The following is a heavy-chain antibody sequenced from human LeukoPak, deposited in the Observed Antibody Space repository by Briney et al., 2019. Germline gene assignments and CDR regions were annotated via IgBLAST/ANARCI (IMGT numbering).Heavy chain of an antibody. CDR3: ARLDAEP. CDR1: GYGFTSYW. V-gene: IGHV5-51*01. J-gene: IGHJ5*02. Sequence: GESRHISSQGSGYGFTSYWIAWARPIPGKGLEWMGIIYPGDSDTRYSPSFQGQVTISADKSISTAYLQWSSLKASDTAMYYCARLDAEPWGQGTLVTVSS. CDR2: IYPGDSDT.